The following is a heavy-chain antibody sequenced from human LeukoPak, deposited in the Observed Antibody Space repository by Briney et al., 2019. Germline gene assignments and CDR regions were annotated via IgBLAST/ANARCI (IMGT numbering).Heavy chain of an antibody. D-gene: IGHD2-2*02. CDR3: ARHPYSGSCISNICYRWFDP. CDR1: EYNFANYR. J-gene: IGHJ5*02. V-gene: IGHV5-51*01. Sequence: GESLKISCTGSEYNFANYRIAWVRQLRGKGLEWMRIIYADDSDTRYRPSFQGQVTISADKSLSTAYLQSSSLKASDTAMYYCARHPYSGSCISNICYRWFDPWGQGTLVTVS. CDR2: IYADDSDT.